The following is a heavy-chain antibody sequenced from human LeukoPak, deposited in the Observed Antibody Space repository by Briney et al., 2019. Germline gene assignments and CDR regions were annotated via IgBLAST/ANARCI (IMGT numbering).Heavy chain of an antibody. J-gene: IGHJ6*02. CDR1: GFTFSSYS. D-gene: IGHD2-2*01. V-gene: IGHV3-21*04. CDR3: AKEGCSSTSCYYDYEEYYYYGMDV. CDR2: ISSSSSYI. Sequence: GGSLRLSCAASGFTFSSYSMNWVRQAPGKGLEWVSSISSSSSYIYYADSVKGRFTISRDNAKNSLYLQMNSLRAEDTAVYYCAKEGCSSTSCYYDYEEYYYYGMDVWGQGTTVTVSS.